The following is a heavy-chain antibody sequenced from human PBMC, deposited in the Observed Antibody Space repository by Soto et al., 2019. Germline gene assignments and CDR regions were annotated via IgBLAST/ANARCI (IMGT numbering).Heavy chain of an antibody. J-gene: IGHJ3*02. CDR3: ARGGGWELRNAFDI. D-gene: IGHD1-26*01. Sequence: ASVKVSCKASGYTFTSYCISWVREAPGQGLEWMGWISAYNGNTNYAQKLQGRVTMTTDTSTSTAYMGLRSLRSDDTAVYYCARGGGWELRNAFDIWGQGTMVTVSS. CDR1: GYTFTSYC. V-gene: IGHV1-18*04. CDR2: ISAYNGNT.